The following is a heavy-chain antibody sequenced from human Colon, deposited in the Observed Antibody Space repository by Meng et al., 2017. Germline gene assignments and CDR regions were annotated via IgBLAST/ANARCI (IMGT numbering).Heavy chain of an antibody. V-gene: IGHV4-61*01. Sequence: RLKKSVHGLVGHPETLSLTCTVSGGSVSSASYYWSWFRQPPGKGLEWIGLIHYSGSRNYNPSLKSRVTMSVDTSKNQVSLRLTSVTAADTAVYYCARFYGSGTFEVHDYWGQGTLVTVSS. CDR2: IHYSGSR. J-gene: IGHJ4*02. CDR1: GGSVSSASYY. D-gene: IGHD3-10*01. CDR3: ARFYGSGTFEVHDY.